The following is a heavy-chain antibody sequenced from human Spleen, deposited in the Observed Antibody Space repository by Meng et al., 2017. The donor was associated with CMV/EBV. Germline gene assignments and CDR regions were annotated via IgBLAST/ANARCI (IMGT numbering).Heavy chain of an antibody. CDR1: GDRFSSNSAA. V-gene: IGHV6-1*01. J-gene: IGHJ4*02. CDR2: TYYRSKWYN. CDR3: ARSGSSGWIDY. D-gene: IGHD6-19*01. Sequence: QLHSDRSGPDLVTPSQTLSPTCAISGDRFSSNSAAWNWIRQSTSRGLEWLGRTYYRSKWYNGYAVSVKSRITINPDTSKNQFSLQLNSVTPEDTAMYYCARSGSSGWIDYWGQGTLVTVSS.